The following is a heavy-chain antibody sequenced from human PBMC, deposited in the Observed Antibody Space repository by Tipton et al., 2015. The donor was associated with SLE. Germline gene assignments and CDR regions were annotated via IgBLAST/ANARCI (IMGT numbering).Heavy chain of an antibody. CDR2: ISTTGST. CDR3: ARDPRGVAAAGSLDF. V-gene: IGHV4-61*02. J-gene: IGHJ4*02. D-gene: IGHD6-13*01. Sequence: TLSLTCTVSGASIRSGNYHWTWIRQTAGKGLEWIGRISTTGSTNYSPSLKSRVTISLDTSKNQFSLKLTSLTAADTAVYYCARDPRGVAAAGSLDFWGQGTLVTVSS. CDR1: GASIRSGNYH.